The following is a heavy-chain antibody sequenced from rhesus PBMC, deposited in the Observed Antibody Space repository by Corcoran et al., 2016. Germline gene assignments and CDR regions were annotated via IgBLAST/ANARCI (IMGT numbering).Heavy chain of an antibody. D-gene: IGHD4-11*01. J-gene: IGHJ4*01. CDR3: ARLTTLYYFDY. V-gene: IGHV4-80*01. Sequence: QVQLQESGPGLVKPSETLSLTCAVSGASISSYWWSWLRQPPGKGLEWIGEINGNSGSTYYNPSLKSRVTISKDASKNQFSLKLSSVTAADTAVYYCARLTTLYYFDYWGQGVLVTVSS. CDR2: INGNSGST. CDR1: GASISSYW.